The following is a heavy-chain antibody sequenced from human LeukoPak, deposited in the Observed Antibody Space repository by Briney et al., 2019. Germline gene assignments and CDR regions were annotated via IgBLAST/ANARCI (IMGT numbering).Heavy chain of an antibody. CDR1: GFTFSSYA. V-gene: IGHV3-30-3*01. Sequence: GGSLRLSCAASGFTFSSYAMHWVRQAPGKGLEWVAVISYDGSNKYYADSVKGRFTISRDNAKNSLYLQMNSLRAEDTAVYYCARESGIAAASYYFGYWGQGTLVTVSS. D-gene: IGHD6-13*01. CDR2: ISYDGSNK. J-gene: IGHJ4*02. CDR3: ARESGIAAASYYFGY.